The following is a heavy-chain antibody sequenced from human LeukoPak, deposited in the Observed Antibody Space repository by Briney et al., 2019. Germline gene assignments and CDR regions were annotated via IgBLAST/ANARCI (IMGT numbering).Heavy chain of an antibody. CDR3: TRSHEGNLDY. Sequence: PSQTLSLTCAISGDSVSSKSAAWNWIRQSPSRGLEWLGRTYYRSKWYNDYAVSVKSRISINPDTYKNQFSLQVNSVTPEDTAVYYCTRSHEGNLDYWGQGTLVTVSS. V-gene: IGHV6-1*01. J-gene: IGHJ4*02. D-gene: IGHD1-14*01. CDR2: TYYRSKWYN. CDR1: GDSVSSKSAA.